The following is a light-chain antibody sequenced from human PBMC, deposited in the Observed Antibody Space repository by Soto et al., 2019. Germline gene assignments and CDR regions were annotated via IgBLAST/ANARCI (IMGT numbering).Light chain of an antibody. V-gene: IGKV3-11*01. Sequence: EIVLAQSPATLSVSPGERATLSCRASQSVSNYLAWYQQKPGQAPRLLIYDASNRATGIPARFSGSGSGTYFPLTISSLEPEDFAVYYCQQRSNWPPTFGQGTKVEFK. J-gene: IGKJ1*01. CDR2: DAS. CDR1: QSVSNY. CDR3: QQRSNWPPT.